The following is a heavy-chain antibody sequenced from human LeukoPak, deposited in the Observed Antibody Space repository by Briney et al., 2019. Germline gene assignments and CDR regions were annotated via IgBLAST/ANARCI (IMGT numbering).Heavy chain of an antibody. Sequence: SETLSLTCTVSGGSINNYYWSWIRRPAGKGLEWIGRIYTRGGTNYNPSLKSRVTMSVDTSKNQFSLKLSSVTAADTAVYYCARGRYCSADICSGGDAFDIWGQGTMVSVSS. CDR2: IYTRGGT. CDR1: GGSINNYY. D-gene: IGHD2-15*01. V-gene: IGHV4-4*07. CDR3: ARGRYCSADICSGGDAFDI. J-gene: IGHJ3*02.